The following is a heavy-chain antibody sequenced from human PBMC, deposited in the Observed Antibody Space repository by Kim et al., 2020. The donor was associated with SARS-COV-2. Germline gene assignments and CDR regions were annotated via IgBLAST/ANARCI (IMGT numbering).Heavy chain of an antibody. D-gene: IGHD3-10*01. J-gene: IGHJ6*03. CDR3: ARTTMVRGVILVEHYYYMDV. CDR2: ITSSSTYI. CDR1: GFTFSSYN. V-gene: IGHV3-21*01. Sequence: GGSLRLSCAASGFTFSSYNMNWVRQAPGKGLEWVSSITSSSTYIYYADSVKGRFTISRDNAKNSLYLQMNGLRDEDTAVYFCARTTMVRGVILVEHYYYMDVWGKGTTVTVSS.